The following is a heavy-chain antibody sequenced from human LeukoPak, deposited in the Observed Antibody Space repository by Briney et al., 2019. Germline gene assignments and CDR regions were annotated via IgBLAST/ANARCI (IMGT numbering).Heavy chain of an antibody. CDR3: ARPFGGP. D-gene: IGHD3-10*01. CDR1: GFTFSSCG. J-gene: IGHJ6*02. CDR2: ISGSGGGT. Sequence: PGGSLRLSCAASGFTFSSCGMTWVRQAPGKGLEWISVISGSGGGTYYADSVKGRFTISRDNSKNTLYLQMNSLRSEDTAVYYCARPFGGPWGQGTTVTVSS. V-gene: IGHV3-23*01.